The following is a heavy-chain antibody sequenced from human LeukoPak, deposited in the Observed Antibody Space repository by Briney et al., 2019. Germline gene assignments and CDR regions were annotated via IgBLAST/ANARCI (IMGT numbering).Heavy chain of an antibody. V-gene: IGHV4-59*13. J-gene: IGHJ4*02. CDR3: AREIAAAGTFDY. D-gene: IGHD6-13*01. Sequence: SETLSLTCTVSGGSIGSYYWSWIRQPPGKGLEWIGYIYYSGSTNYNPSLKSRVTISVDTSKNQFSLKLSSVTAADTAVYYCAREIAAAGTFDYWGQGTLVTVSS. CDR1: GGSIGSYY. CDR2: IYYSGST.